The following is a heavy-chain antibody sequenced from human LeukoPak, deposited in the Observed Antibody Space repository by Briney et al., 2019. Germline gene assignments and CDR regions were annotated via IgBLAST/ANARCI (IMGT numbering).Heavy chain of an antibody. CDR1: GFTLSSYS. CDR3: ARVDSGSACAS. V-gene: IGHV3-64*01. Sequence: PGGSLRLSCAASGFTLSSYSMHWVRQAPGKGLQFVLAISRNGGNTYYANSVKGRFTISRDISKNTLYLQMGSLRPEDMAVYYCARVDSGSACASWGQGILVTVSS. J-gene: IGHJ1*01. D-gene: IGHD6-19*01. CDR2: ISRNGGNT.